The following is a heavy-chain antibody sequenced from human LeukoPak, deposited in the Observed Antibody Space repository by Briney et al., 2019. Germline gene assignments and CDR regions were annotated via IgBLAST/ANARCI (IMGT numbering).Heavy chain of an antibody. Sequence: PSETLSLTCAVYGGSFSGYYWSWIRQPPGKGLEWIGYIYYSGSTNYNPSLKSRVTISVDTSKNQFSLKLSSVTAADTAVYYCARRRVGATPYFDYWGQGTLVTVSS. V-gene: IGHV4-59*08. D-gene: IGHD1-26*01. CDR1: GGSFSGYY. J-gene: IGHJ4*02. CDR2: IYYSGST. CDR3: ARRRVGATPYFDY.